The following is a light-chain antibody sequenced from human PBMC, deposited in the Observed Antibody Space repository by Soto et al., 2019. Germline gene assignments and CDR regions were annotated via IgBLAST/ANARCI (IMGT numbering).Light chain of an antibody. J-gene: IGLJ3*02. Sequence: QSVLTQPPSVSAAPGQKVTISCSGSSSNIGNNYVSWYQQFPGTAPKLLIYDNDNRPSGIPDRFSGSKSGTSATLGITGLQTGDEADYYCATWDSSLSAGGVFGGGTQLT. CDR1: SSNIGNNY. CDR3: ATWDSSLSAGGV. V-gene: IGLV1-51*01. CDR2: DND.